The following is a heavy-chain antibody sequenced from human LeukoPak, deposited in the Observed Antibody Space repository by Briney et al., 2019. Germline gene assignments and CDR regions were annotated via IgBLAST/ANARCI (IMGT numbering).Heavy chain of an antibody. CDR3: AREAEHSGYDCFDY. D-gene: IGHD5-12*01. CDR1: GGSFSAYY. J-gene: IGHJ4*02. Sequence: PSETLSLTCAVYGGSFSAYYWSWIRQPPGKGLEWIGEINHSGSTNYNPSLKSRVTISVDTSKNQFSLKLSSVTAADTAVYYCAREAEHSGYDCFDYWGQGTLVTVSS. V-gene: IGHV4-34*01. CDR2: INHSGST.